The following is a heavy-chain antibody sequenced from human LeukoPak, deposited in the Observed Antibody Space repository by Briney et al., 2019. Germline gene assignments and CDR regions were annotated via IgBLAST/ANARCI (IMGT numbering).Heavy chain of an antibody. CDR2: IYYSGST. D-gene: IGHD3-10*01. CDR3: ARDSTFGRFDY. CDR1: GGSISSGDYY. J-gene: IGHJ4*02. V-gene: IGHV4-30-4*01. Sequence: PSETLSLTCTVSGGSISSGDYYWSWIRQPPGKGLEWMGYIYYSGSTYYNPSLKSRVTISVAASKNQFSLKLSSVTAADTAVYYCARDSTFGRFDYWGRGTLVTVSS.